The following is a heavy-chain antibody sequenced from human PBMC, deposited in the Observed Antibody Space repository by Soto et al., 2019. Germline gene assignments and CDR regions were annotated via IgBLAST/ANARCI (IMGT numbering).Heavy chain of an antibody. Sequence: EVQLVESGGGLVQPGGSLKLSCAASGFTFSGPGIHWVRQASGKGLEWVGRIRSKPYGYATTYAASVKGRFTISRDDSKTTAYLQMNTLKTEDTALYYCTRGSGKTGWYFDLWGRGTHVTVST. V-gene: IGHV3-73*02. CDR2: IRSKPYGYAT. CDR1: GFTFSGPG. D-gene: IGHD3-9*01. J-gene: IGHJ2*01. CDR3: TRGSGKTGWYFDL.